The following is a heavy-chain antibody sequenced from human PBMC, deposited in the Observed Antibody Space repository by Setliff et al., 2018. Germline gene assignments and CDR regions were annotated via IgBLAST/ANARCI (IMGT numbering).Heavy chain of an antibody. V-gene: IGHV1-18*01. CDR3: SRSPPTVVVTAIQAIFDY. CDR2: ISAYNGNA. Sequence: ASVKVSCKASGYTFTSYGISWVRQAPGQGLEWMGWISAYNGNANYAQKLQGRLTMTTDTSTRTAYMELRSLRSDDTAVYYCSRSPPTVVVTAIQAIFDYWGQGTLFTVSS. D-gene: IGHD2-21*02. J-gene: IGHJ4*02. CDR1: GYTFTSYG.